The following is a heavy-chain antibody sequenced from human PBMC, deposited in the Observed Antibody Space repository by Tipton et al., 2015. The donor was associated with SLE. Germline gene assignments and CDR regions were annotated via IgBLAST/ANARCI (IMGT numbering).Heavy chain of an antibody. D-gene: IGHD3-16*01. CDR1: GYTFGDYW. CDR2: IYPGDTGT. J-gene: IGHJ1*01. Sequence: QSGPEVKKPGESLKISCKGSGYTFGDYWFAWVRQMPGKGLEWMGIIYPGDTGTRYSPSFRGQITLSADKSIRTAYLEWPSLKASDTALYYCARLYDTSSAYLEYWGQGTLVTVSS. V-gene: IGHV5-51*03. CDR3: ARLYDTSSAYLEY.